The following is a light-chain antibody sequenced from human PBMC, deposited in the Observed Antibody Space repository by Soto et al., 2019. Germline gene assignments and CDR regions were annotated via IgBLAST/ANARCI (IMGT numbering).Light chain of an antibody. CDR3: QQYGTSPWT. CDR1: QSVSSNY. J-gene: IGKJ1*01. V-gene: IGKV3-20*01. CDR2: GAS. Sequence: ELVLTQSPGTFSLYTGALATLSCSASQSVSSNYLAWYRQKPGQAPRLLIYGASSRATGIPDRFSGSGSGTDFTPTTTSLEPEDFAVYYCQQYGTSPWTVGQG.